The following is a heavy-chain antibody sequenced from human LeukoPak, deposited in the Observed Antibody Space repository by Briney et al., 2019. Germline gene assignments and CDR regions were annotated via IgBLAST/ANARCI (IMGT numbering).Heavy chain of an antibody. J-gene: IGHJ4*02. Sequence: GGSLRLSCAASGFTFSSYWMSWVRPAPGKGLEWVANIKQDGSEKYYVDSVKGRFTISRDNAKNSLYLQMNSLRAEDTAVYYCARVRWYSSGWYFDYWGQGTLVTVSS. CDR3: ARVRWYSSGWYFDY. CDR2: IKQDGSEK. V-gene: IGHV3-7*03. D-gene: IGHD6-19*01. CDR1: GFTFSSYW.